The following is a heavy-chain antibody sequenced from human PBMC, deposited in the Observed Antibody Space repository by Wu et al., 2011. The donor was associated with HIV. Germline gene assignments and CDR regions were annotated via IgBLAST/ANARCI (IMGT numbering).Heavy chain of an antibody. CDR1: GFTFTGYY. D-gene: IGHD7-27*01. CDR3: ARGLGTILMAY. CDR2: VNPDTGDA. V-gene: IGHV1-2*02. Sequence: QSGAEVKKPGASVKVSCKASGFTFTGYYIHWVRQTPGQGLEWMGWVNPDTGDARYSQRFQGRVAMTRDTSIATAYMELTSLRFDDTAIYFCARGLGTILMAYWGQGTLVTVSS. J-gene: IGHJ4*02.